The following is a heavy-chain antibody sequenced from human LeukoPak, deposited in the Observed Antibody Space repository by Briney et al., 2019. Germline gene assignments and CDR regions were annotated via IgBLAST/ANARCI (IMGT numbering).Heavy chain of an antibody. Sequence: SETLSLTCTVSGGSLSPYHWGWIRQPPRKGLEWTGCIYYSVSTTYNPSLNSRVTISVDTSKNQCALRLSSVTAADTAIYYCARAVSGRFDYWGQGTLVTVSS. J-gene: IGHJ4*02. CDR3: ARAVSGRFDY. CDR2: IYYSVST. CDR1: GGSLSPYH. V-gene: IGHV4-59*08. D-gene: IGHD6-19*01.